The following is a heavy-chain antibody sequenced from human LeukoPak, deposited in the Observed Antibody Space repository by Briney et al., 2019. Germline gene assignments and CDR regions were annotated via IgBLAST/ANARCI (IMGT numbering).Heavy chain of an antibody. D-gene: IGHD3-22*01. Sequence: GGSLRLSCAASGFTVSSNYMSWVRQAPGKGLEWVSVIYSGGSTYYADSVKGRFTISRDNSKNTLYLQMNSLRAEDTAVYYCAKGAYYDTVAGPTYGMDVWGQGTTVTVSS. CDR3: AKGAYYDTVAGPTYGMDV. CDR2: IYSGGST. CDR1: GFTVSSNY. J-gene: IGHJ6*02. V-gene: IGHV3-53*01.